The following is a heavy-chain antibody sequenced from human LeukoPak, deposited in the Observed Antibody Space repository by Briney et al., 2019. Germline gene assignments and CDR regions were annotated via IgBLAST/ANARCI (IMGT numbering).Heavy chain of an antibody. J-gene: IGHJ6*03. CDR2: ISSSSSTI. V-gene: IGHV3-48*01. D-gene: IGHD6-19*01. Sequence: GGSLRLSCAASGFTFSSYSMNWVRQAPGKGLEWVSYISSSSSTIYYADSVKGRFTISRDNSKNTLYLQMNSLRAEDTAVYYCARVFSSGWTYYYYYYMDVWGKGTTVTISS. CDR3: ARVFSSGWTYYYYYYMDV. CDR1: GFTFSSYS.